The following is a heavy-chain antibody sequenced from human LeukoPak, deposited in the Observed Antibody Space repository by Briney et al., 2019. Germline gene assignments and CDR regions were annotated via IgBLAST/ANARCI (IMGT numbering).Heavy chain of an antibody. D-gene: IGHD2-21*02. Sequence: PGGSLSLSCAASGFTFKNYAMTWVRQAPGKGLEWVSRTSGSGDIRLYADSVKGRFTISRTNSENSLYLQMTSLRADDSGVYYCANYRSGGGGYCSGLEQWGQGTQVTVSS. J-gene: IGHJ1*01. CDR2: TSGSGDIR. CDR3: ANYRSGGGGYCSGLEQ. CDR1: GFTFKNYA. V-gene: IGHV3-23*01.